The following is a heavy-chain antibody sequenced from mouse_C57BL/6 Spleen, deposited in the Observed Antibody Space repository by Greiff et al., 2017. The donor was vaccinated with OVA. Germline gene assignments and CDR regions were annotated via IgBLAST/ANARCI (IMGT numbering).Heavy chain of an antibody. Sequence: VQLKQSGTVLARPGASVKMSCKTSGYTFTSYWMHWVKQRPGQGLEWIGAIYPGNSDTSYNQKFKGKAKLTAVTSASTAYMELSSLTNEDSAVYYCTRTRDYDYEDYAMDYWGQGTSVTVSS. CDR2: IYPGNSDT. D-gene: IGHD2-4*01. J-gene: IGHJ4*01. CDR1: GYTFTSYW. V-gene: IGHV1-5*01. CDR3: TRTRDYDYEDYAMDY.